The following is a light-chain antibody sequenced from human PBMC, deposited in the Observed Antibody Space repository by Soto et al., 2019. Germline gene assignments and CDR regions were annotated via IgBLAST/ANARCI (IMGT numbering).Light chain of an antibody. J-gene: IGLJ3*02. Sequence: QTVVTQSPSASASLGASVKLTCTLSSGHSSYAIAWHQQQPEKGPRYLMKLNSDGSHSKGDGIPDRFSGSSSGAERYLTISSLQSEDGADYYCQTWGTGIWVFGGGTKLTV. CDR2: LNSDGSH. CDR3: QTWGTGIWV. V-gene: IGLV4-69*01. CDR1: SGHSSYA.